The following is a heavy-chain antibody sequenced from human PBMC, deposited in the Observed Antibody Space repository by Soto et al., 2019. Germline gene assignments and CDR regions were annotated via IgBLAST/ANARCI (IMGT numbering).Heavy chain of an antibody. CDR3: ARDNDRLQFGGNYYCSLDV. CDR1: GGTFSSSA. J-gene: IGHJ6*02. D-gene: IGHD4-4*01. CDR2: IIPLFRTP. Sequence: QVQLVQSGAEMKEPGSSVKVSCKTSGGTFSSSAISWLRQAPGQGLEWMGGIIPLFRTPDYAQKFQGRVTIAADEATSTAYMERSSLRSEDTAVYYCARDNDRLQFGGNYYCSLDVWGQGTTITVSS. V-gene: IGHV1-69*12.